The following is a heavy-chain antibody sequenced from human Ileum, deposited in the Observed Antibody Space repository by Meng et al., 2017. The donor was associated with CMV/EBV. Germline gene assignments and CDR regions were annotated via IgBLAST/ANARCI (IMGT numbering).Heavy chain of an antibody. CDR3: ARDLGAGFDP. CDR1: GYTFTNYP. J-gene: IGHJ5*02. CDR2: INPNNGNT. V-gene: IGHV1-18*01. D-gene: IGHD6-19*01. Sequence: SCQASGYTFTNYPITWVRQAPRQGLEWMGWINPNNGNTKYGQKFQGRVTMTRDTSTSTAHMELRTLRSDDTAVYYCARDLGAGFDPWGQGTLVTVSS.